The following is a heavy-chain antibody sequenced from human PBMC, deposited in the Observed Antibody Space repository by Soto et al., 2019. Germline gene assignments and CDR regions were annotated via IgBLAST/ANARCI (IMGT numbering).Heavy chain of an antibody. V-gene: IGHV1-69*13. CDR3: ARVEMEASAGGTTSLHYYGLDV. J-gene: IGHJ6*02. D-gene: IGHD1-7*01. Sequence: ASVKVSCKASGGTFSRFPINWVRQAPGQGLEWMGGIIPIIGTPNYAQKFQGRVTITADESTSTAYMELSSLRSEDTAVYYCARVEMEASAGGTTSLHYYGLDVWGQGTTVTVSS. CDR2: IIPIIGTP. CDR1: GGTFSRFP.